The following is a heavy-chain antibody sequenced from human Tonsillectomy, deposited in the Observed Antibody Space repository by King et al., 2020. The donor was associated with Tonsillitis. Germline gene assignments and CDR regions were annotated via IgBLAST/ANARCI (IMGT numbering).Heavy chain of an antibody. J-gene: IGHJ4*02. D-gene: IGHD3-10*01. Sequence: VQLVESGGGVVQPGRSLRLSCAASGFTFSSYGMHWVRQAPGKGLEWVAVISYDGSNKYYADSVKGRFTISRDYSKNTLYLQMNSLRAEDTAVYYCARGGGGLYGSGSYFFDYWGQGTLVTVSS. CDR2: ISYDGSNK. CDR1: GFTFSSYG. CDR3: ARGGGGLYGSGSYFFDY. V-gene: IGHV3-33*05.